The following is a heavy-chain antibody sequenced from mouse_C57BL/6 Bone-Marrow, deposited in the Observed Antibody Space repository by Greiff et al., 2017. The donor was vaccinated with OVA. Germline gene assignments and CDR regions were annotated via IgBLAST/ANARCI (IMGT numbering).Heavy chain of an antibody. CDR3: ASGQLRLRSWFAY. CDR2: IWSGGST. Sequence: VKLMESGPGLVQPSQSLSITCTVSGFSLTSYGVHWVRQSPGKGLEWLGVIWSGGSTDYNAAFISRLSISKDNSKSQVFFKMNSLQADDTAIYYCASGQLRLRSWFAYWGQGTLVTVSA. J-gene: IGHJ3*01. CDR1: GFSLTSYG. D-gene: IGHD3-2*02. V-gene: IGHV2-2*01.